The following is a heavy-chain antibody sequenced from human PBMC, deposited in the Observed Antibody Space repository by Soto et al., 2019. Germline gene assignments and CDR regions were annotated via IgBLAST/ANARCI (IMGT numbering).Heavy chain of an antibody. CDR3: ATYGQHLMDT. CDR2: IGSGGDGI. J-gene: IGHJ5*02. D-gene: IGHD4-17*01. Sequence: EVQVLESGGGLVQPGGSLRLSCVASGFTFSNFAMKWFRQAPGKGLEWVSVIGSGGDGIHYADSVKGRFTISRDDSRNTVILQMNSLRADDTAVYYCATYGQHLMDTWGQGTQVTVS. CDR1: GFTFSNFA. V-gene: IGHV3-23*01.